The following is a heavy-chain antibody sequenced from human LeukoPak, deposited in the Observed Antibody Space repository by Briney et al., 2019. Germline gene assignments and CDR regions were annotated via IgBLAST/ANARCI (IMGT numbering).Heavy chain of an antibody. CDR1: GFTFSNYA. CDR2: ISGSGDST. J-gene: IGHJ4*02. V-gene: IGHV3-23*01. Sequence: GGSLRLSCAASGFTFSNYAMRWVRQAPGKGLGWVSGISGSGDSTYYADSVKGRFTISRDNSKNTLYLQMNSLRAEDTAVYYCARRSGIAVAGAFDYWGQGTLVTVSS. CDR3: ARRSGIAVAGAFDY. D-gene: IGHD6-19*01.